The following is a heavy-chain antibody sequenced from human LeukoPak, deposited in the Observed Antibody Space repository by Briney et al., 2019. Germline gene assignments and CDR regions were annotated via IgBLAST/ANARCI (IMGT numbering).Heavy chain of an antibody. CDR3: AREPLYYYDSSGYPTRRTAPRCMDV. CDR1: GYTFTCYY. CDR2: INPNSGGT. D-gene: IGHD3-22*01. J-gene: IGHJ6*02. Sequence: ASVKVSCKASGYTFTCYYMHWVRQAPGQGLEWMGLINPNSGGTNYAQKFQGRVTMTRDTSISTAYMELSRLRSDDTAVYYCAREPLYYYDSSGYPTRRTAPRCMDVWGQGTTVTVSS. V-gene: IGHV1-2*02.